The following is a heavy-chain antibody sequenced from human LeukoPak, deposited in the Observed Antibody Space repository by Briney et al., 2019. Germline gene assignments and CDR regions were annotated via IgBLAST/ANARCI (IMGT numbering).Heavy chain of an antibody. J-gene: IGHJ4*02. D-gene: IGHD6-19*01. V-gene: IGHV3-30*18. CDR2: ISYDGSNK. CDR1: GFTFSSYG. CDR3: AKDLDSGFDY. Sequence: GRSLRLSCAASGFTFSSYGMHWVRQAPGKGLEWVAVISYDGSNKYYADSAKGRFTISRDNSKNTLYLQMNSLRAEDTAVYYCAKDLDSGFDYWGQGTLVTVSS.